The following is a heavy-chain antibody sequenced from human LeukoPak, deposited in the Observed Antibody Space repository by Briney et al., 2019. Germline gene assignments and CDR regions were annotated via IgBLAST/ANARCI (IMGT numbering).Heavy chain of an antibody. CDR1: GFSFSGFG. CDR3: ARAPTPYFTYYMDV. Sequence: GGSLRLSCAASGFSFSGFGMNWLRQAPGKGLEWISYIGSSGSAGGNIYYAVSVKGRFTVSRDNAKDSLFLQMNSLQDADTAVYYCARAPTPYFTYYMDVWGKGTTVTVSS. V-gene: IGHV3-48*02. D-gene: IGHD3-10*01. J-gene: IGHJ6*03. CDR2: IGSSGSAGGNI.